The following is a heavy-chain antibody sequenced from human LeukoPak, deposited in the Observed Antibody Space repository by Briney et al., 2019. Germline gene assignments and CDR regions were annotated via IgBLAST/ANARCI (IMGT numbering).Heavy chain of an antibody. CDR2: IGTGGDT. CDR1: GFTFSSFS. D-gene: IGHD2-15*01. Sequence: PGGSLRLSCAASGFTFSSFSMHWVRQATGKGLEWVSSIGTGGDTYYPGSVEGRFTISRENAKNSLYLQMNSLRAGDTAVYYCARVRGWSSYWYFDLWGRGTLVTVSS. V-gene: IGHV3-13*04. CDR3: ARVRGWSSYWYFDL. J-gene: IGHJ2*01.